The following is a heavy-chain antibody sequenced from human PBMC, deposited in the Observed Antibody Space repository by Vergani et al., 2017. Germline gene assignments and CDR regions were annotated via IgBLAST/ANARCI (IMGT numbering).Heavy chain of an antibody. J-gene: IGHJ6*02. CDR3: AKDGVAADYYYYGMDV. Sequence: QVQLVESGGGVVQPGRSLRLSCAASGFTFSSYGMHWVRQAPGKGLAGVAVISYDGSNKFYADSVKGRFTISRDNSKNTLYLQMNSLRAEDTAVYYCAKDGVAADYYYYGMDVWGQGTTVTVS. D-gene: IGHD3-16*01. CDR2: ISYDGSNK. V-gene: IGHV3-30*18. CDR1: GFTFSSYG.